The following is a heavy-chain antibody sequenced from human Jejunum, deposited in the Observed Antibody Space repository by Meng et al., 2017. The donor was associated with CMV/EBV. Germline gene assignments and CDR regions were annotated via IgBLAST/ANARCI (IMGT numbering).Heavy chain of an antibody. D-gene: IGHD6-19*01. V-gene: IGHV4-59*01. Sequence: SSTTYYWIWIRQPPGKGLEWLRYINYSGHTDPIPTLKRRATISVDTSQNQFSLRLTSVTAADTAVYYCARNGLNGLWLVPGYWGPGALVTVSS. CDR2: INYSGHT. CDR1: SSTTYY. J-gene: IGHJ4*02. CDR3: ARNGLNGLWLVPGY.